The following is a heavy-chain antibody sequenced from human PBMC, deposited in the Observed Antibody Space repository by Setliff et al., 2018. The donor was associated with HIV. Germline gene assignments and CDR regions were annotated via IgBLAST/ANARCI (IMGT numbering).Heavy chain of an antibody. Sequence: SETLSLTCTVSGGSISSSGPGYYWGWVRQAPGGGLEWIGSVYSSGSTYFNPSLKSRVTISLDPSKNQLSLRLTSMTAADTAVYYCARSQPDAIFGVVIFEYWGQGNMVTVSS. CDR1: GGSISSSGPGYY. CDR2: VYSSGST. V-gene: IGHV4-39*01. CDR3: ARSQPDAIFGVVIFEY. D-gene: IGHD3-3*02. J-gene: IGHJ4*02.